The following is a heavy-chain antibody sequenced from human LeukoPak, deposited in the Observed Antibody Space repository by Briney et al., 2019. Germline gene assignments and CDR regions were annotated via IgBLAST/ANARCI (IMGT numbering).Heavy chain of an antibody. V-gene: IGHV5-51*01. D-gene: IGHD3-10*01. Sequence: GESLKISCTGSGDYFTSYWVGWVRQMPGKGLEWVAIIYFGDSDTRYSPSFQGQVTISADKSISTAYLQWSSLKASDTAMYYCARQSLSYYYGSGSYRHYYYYYMDVWGKGTTVTVSS. CDR2: IYFGDSDT. J-gene: IGHJ6*03. CDR3: ARQSLSYYYGSGSYRHYYYYYMDV. CDR1: GDYFTSYW.